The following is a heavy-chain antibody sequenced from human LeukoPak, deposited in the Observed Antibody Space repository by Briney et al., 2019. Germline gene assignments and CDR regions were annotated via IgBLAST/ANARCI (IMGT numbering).Heavy chain of an antibody. CDR2: ISGSGGST. CDR1: GFTFSSYA. V-gene: IGHV3-23*01. Sequence: GSLRLSCAASGFTFSSYAMNWVRQAPGKGLEWVSAISGSGGSTYYADSVKGRFTISRDNSKNTLYLQMNSLRAEDTAVYYCAKDRDISWIQLWFRGVDYWGQGTLVTVSS. CDR3: AKDRDISWIQLWFRGVDY. D-gene: IGHD5-18*01. J-gene: IGHJ4*02.